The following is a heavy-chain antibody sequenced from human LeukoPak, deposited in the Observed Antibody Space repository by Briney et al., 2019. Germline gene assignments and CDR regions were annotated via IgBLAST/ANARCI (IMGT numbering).Heavy chain of an antibody. CDR1: GFTFSSYG. Sequence: QPGGSLRLSCAASGFTFSSYGMHWVRQAPGKGLEWVAFIRYDGSNKYYADSVKGRFTISRDNSKNTLYLQMNSLRAEDTAVYYCAKDRDKDEQEGFWFDPWGQGTLVTVSS. CDR3: AKDRDKDEQEGFWFDP. CDR2: IRYDGSNK. J-gene: IGHJ5*02. D-gene: IGHD5-24*01. V-gene: IGHV3-30*02.